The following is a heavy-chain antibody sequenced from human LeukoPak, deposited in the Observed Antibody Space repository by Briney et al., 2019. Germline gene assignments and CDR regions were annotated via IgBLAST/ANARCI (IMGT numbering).Heavy chain of an antibody. J-gene: IGHJ6*03. CDR2: IIPIFGTA. Sequence: SVKVSCKASGGTFTSYVISWVRQAPGQGLEWMGGIIPIFGTANYAQKSQGRVTITADESTSTAYMELSSLRSEDTAVYYCASERRMYYYMDVWGKGTTVTVSS. CDR1: GGTFTSYV. V-gene: IGHV1-69*13. D-gene: IGHD6-25*01. CDR3: ASERRMYYYMDV.